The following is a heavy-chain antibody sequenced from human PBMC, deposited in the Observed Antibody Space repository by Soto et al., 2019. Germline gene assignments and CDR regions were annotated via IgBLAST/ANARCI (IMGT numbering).Heavy chain of an antibody. D-gene: IGHD6-19*01. V-gene: IGHV1-69*06. CDR3: ARASGYVSGWYHDY. Sequence: SVKVSCKASGGTFSSYAISWVRQAPGQGLEWMGGIIPIFGTANYAQKFQGRVTITADKSTSTAYMELSSLRSDDTAVYYCARASGYVSGWYHDYWGQGTRVTVSS. CDR2: IIPIFGTA. CDR1: GGTFSSYA. J-gene: IGHJ4*02.